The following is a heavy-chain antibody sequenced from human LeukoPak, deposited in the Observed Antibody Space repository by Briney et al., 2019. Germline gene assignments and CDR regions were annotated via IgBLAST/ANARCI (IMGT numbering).Heavy chain of an antibody. CDR2: INHSGST. V-gene: IGHV4-34*01. J-gene: IGHJ4*02. CDR1: GGSFSGYY. CDR3: ARRSSWYGFY. D-gene: IGHD6-13*01. Sequence: SETLSLTCAVYGGSFSGYYWSWIRQPPGKGLEWIGEINHSGSTNYNPSLKSRVIISADTSKNQFSLKLSSVTAADTAVYYCARRSSWYGFYWGQGTLVTVSS.